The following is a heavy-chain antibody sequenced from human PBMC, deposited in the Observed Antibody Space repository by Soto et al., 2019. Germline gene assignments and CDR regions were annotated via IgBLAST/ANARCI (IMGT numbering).Heavy chain of an antibody. CDR1: GFTVSSNY. CDR3: ATRGSSTAPYYCYSIDI. J-gene: IGHJ6*03. Sequence: GGSLRLSCAASGFTVSSNYMRWVRQAPGKGLEWVSVIYSGGSTYYSDSVKGRFTISRDNSKNTLYLQMDSLRAEDTAVYYCATRGSSTAPYYCYSIDIWGKGTTVTVSS. CDR2: IYSGGST. D-gene: IGHD2-2*01. V-gene: IGHV3-53*05.